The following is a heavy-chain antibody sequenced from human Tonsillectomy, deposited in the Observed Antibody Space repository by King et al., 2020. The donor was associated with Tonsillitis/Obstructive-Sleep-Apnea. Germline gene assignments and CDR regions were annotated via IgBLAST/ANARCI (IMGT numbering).Heavy chain of an antibody. CDR2: LIGGGGRT. CDR1: GFTLSNYA. V-gene: IGHV3-23*04. D-gene: IGHD2-21*01. Sequence: VQLVESGGDLVQPGGSLRLSCAASGFTLSNYAKNWVRQAPGQGLEWVSILIGGGGRTYYADSVKGRFTISRDNSKNTLYLQMNSLRAEDTAFYYCARDHILDYWGQGALVTVSS. CDR3: ARDHILDY. J-gene: IGHJ4*02.